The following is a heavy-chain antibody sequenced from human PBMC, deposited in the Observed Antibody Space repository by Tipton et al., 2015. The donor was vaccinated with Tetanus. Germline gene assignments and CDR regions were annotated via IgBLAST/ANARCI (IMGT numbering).Heavy chain of an antibody. Sequence: SLRLSCAASGFTFSNYGMHWVRQAPGKGLIWVSRINSDGSTTSYADSVKGRFTISRDNAKNTLSLQMNSLRAEDTAVYFCTRVRGAPTVTQWDHYYMNVWGKGTTVTVPS. J-gene: IGHJ6*03. CDR2: INSDGSTT. CDR1: GFTFSNYG. V-gene: IGHV3-74*01. CDR3: TRVRGAPTVTQWDHYYMNV. D-gene: IGHD4-11*01.